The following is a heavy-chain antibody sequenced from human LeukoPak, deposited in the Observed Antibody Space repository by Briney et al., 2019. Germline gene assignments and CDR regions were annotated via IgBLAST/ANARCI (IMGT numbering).Heavy chain of an antibody. Sequence: GGSLRFSCAASGFTFSSYDMSWVRQAPGKGLEWVSASGGDGGSTYADSVKGRFTISRDSSKNTLYLQMNSLRAEDTATYYCAKALNYWYFDLWGRGNLVTVSS. CDR1: GFTFSSYD. V-gene: IGHV3-23*01. CDR2: SGGDGGST. CDR3: AKALNYWYFDL. J-gene: IGHJ2*01.